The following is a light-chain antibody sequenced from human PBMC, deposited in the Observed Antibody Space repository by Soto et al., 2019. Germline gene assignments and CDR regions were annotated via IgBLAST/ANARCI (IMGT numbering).Light chain of an antibody. V-gene: IGLV2-14*03. Sequence: QSALTQPASVSGSPGQSITISCTGTTSDVGGYNFVSWYQHHPGKAPKLMIYNAFDRPSGVSNRFSGSKSGNTASLTISGLQAEDEAHYYCSSYTIGRVVFGGGTKVTVL. J-gene: IGLJ2*01. CDR3: SSYTIGRVV. CDR1: TSDVGGYNF. CDR2: NAF.